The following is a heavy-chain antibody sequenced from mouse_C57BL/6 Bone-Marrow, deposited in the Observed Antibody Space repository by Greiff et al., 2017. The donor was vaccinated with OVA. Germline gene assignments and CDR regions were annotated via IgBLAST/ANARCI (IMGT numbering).Heavy chain of an antibody. J-gene: IGHJ1*03. CDR3: ASPYYYGSSGYFDV. D-gene: IGHD1-1*01. CDR2: ISNGGGST. V-gene: IGHV5-12*01. CDR1: GFTFSDYY. Sequence: EVKVEESGGGLVQPGGSLKLSCAASGFTFSDYYMYWVRQTPEKRLEWVAYISNGGGSTYYPDTVKGRFTISRDNAKNTLYLQMSRLKSEDTAMYYCASPYYYGSSGYFDVWGTGTTVTVSS.